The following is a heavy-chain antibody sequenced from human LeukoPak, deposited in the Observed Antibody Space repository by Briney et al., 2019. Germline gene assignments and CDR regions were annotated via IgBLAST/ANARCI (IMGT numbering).Heavy chain of an antibody. Sequence: IPSETLSLTCTVSGGSVSSGSYYWSWIRQPPGKGLEWIGYIYYSGSTNYNPSLKSRVTMSVDTSKNQFSLKLSSVTAADTAVYYCARGAGYSSSNDYWGQGTLVTVSS. J-gene: IGHJ4*02. CDR1: GGSVSSGSYY. D-gene: IGHD6-13*01. CDR2: IYYSGST. CDR3: ARGAGYSSSNDY. V-gene: IGHV4-61*01.